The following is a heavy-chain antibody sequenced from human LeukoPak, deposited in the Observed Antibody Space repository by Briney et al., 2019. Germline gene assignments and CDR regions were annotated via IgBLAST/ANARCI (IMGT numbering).Heavy chain of an antibody. CDR1: GFTFSSYG. V-gene: IGHV3-23*01. J-gene: IGHJ4*02. Sequence: GGTLRLSCAASGFTFSSYGMSWVRQAPGKGLEWVSAISGSGGSTYYADSVKGRFTISRDNSKNTLYLQMNSLRAEDTAVYYCAKIVSSGYPSPFDYWGQGTLITVSS. D-gene: IGHD3-22*01. CDR3: AKIVSSGYPSPFDY. CDR2: ISGSGGST.